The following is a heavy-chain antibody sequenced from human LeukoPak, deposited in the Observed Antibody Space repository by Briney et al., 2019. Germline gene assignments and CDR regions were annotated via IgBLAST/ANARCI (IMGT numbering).Heavy chain of an antibody. J-gene: IGHJ4*02. Sequence: ASVKVSCKASGYIFTNYGINWVRQAPGQRLEWMGWISPYNGNTEYAQKLQGRVTMTRNTSTSTVYMELSSLRSEDTAVYYCARVTPYCSGGSCYPNYFDYWGQGTLVTVSS. CDR3: ARVTPYCSGGSCYPNYFDY. V-gene: IGHV1-18*01. D-gene: IGHD2-15*01. CDR2: ISPYNGNT. CDR1: GYIFTNYG.